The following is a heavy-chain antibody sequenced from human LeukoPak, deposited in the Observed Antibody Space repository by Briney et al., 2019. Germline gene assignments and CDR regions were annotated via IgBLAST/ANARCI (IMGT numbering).Heavy chain of an antibody. V-gene: IGHV4-4*07. Sequence: SETLSLTCTVSGASVSSYYWIWIRQPAGRGLEWFGRIDASGSTNYNPSLKSRVTMSVDSSKNQFSLKVSSVTAADTAVYYCARKDGDIWGQGTMVTVSS. D-gene: IGHD5-24*01. J-gene: IGHJ3*02. CDR1: GASVSSYY. CDR2: IDASGST. CDR3: ARKDGDI.